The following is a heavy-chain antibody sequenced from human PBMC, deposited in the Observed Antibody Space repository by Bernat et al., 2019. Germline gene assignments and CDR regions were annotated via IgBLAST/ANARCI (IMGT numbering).Heavy chain of an antibody. CDR2: IWYDGSNN. Sequence: QVQLVESGGGVVQPGRSLRLSCAASGFTFSSYGMHWVRQAPGKGLEWVAVIWYDGSNNSYADSVKGRFTISRDNSKNTLYLQMNSLRAEDTAVYYCARDGYYDFWSGYTYYFDYWGQGTLVTVSS. CDR1: GFTFSSYG. CDR3: ARDGYYDFWSGYTYYFDY. D-gene: IGHD3-3*01. V-gene: IGHV3-33*01. J-gene: IGHJ4*02.